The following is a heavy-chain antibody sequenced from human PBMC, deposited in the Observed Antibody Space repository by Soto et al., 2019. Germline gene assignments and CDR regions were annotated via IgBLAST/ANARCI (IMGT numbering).Heavy chain of an antibody. V-gene: IGHV1-3*01. D-gene: IGHD6-13*01. CDR2: INAGNGNT. CDR1: GYTFTSYA. J-gene: IGHJ6*02. Sequence: QVQLVQSGAEVKKPGASVKVSCKASGYTFTSYAMHWVRQAPVQRLEWMGWINAGNGNTKYSQKFQGRVTITRDTSASKAYMELSSLRSEDTAVYYCARCPSRGQQLGRSGSYYGMDVLGQGTKVTVSS. CDR3: ARCPSRGQQLGRSGSYYGMDV.